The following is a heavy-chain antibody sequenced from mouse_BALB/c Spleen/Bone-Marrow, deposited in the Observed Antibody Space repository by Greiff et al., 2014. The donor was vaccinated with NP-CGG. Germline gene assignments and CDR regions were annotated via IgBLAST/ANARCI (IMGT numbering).Heavy chain of an antibody. V-gene: IGHV14-3*02. J-gene: IGHJ3*01. CDR3: ATYYYGRSLFAF. D-gene: IGHD1-1*01. Sequence: VQLQQSGAELVKPGASLKLSCTASDFNIKDTYMHWVKQRPEQGLERIGRIDPANGNTKYDPKFQVKATITADTSSNTTYLQLSSLTSEDTAVYYCATYYYGRSLFAFWGQGTLVTVSA. CDR2: IDPANGNT. CDR1: DFNIKDTY.